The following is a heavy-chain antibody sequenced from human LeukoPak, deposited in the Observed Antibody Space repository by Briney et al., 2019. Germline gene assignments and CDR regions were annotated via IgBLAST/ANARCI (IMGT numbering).Heavy chain of an antibody. Sequence: VASVTVSCKASGGTFSSYAISWVRQAPGQGLEWMGGIIPIFGTANYAQKFQGRVTITADESTSTAYMELSSLRSEDTAVYYCARADRRIAARRWWIPYFDYWGQGTLVTVSS. CDR2: IIPIFGTA. D-gene: IGHD6-6*01. CDR3: ARADRRIAARRWWIPYFDY. V-gene: IGHV1-69*01. J-gene: IGHJ4*02. CDR1: GGTFSSYA.